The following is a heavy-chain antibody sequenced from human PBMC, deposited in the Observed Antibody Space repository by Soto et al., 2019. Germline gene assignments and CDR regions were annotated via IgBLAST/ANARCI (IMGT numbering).Heavy chain of an antibody. CDR1: GGSISSSSYY. Sequence: SETLSLTCTVSGGSISSSSYYWGWIRKPPGKGLEWIGSIYYSGSTYYNPSLRSRVTISVDTSKNQFSLKLSSVTAADTAVYYCARGVHNYGMDVWGQGTTVTVSS. V-gene: IGHV4-39*01. J-gene: IGHJ6*02. CDR3: ARGVHNYGMDV. CDR2: IYYSGST. D-gene: IGHD3-10*01.